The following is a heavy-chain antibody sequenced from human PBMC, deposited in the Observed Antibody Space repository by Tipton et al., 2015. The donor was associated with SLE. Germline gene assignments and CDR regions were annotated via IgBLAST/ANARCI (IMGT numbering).Heavy chain of an antibody. J-gene: IGHJ6*03. CDR3: ARHPVAGYTYYMDV. CDR1: GYIFSTYG. CDR2: INPYNDNT. D-gene: IGHD5-24*01. Sequence: QVQLVQSGAEVKKPGASVKVSCRASGYIFSTYGISWGRQAPGQGLEWMGWINPYNDNTDYVELLQGRVTMTTDTSTGTAYMELTSLNSDDTAIYYCARHPVAGYTYYMDVWGTGTTVTVSS. V-gene: IGHV1-18*01.